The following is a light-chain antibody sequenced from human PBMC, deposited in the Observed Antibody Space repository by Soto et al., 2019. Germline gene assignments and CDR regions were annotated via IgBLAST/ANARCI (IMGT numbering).Light chain of an antibody. V-gene: IGLV7-46*01. CDR2: DTS. CDR3: LLSYSGAYVV. J-gene: IGLJ2*01. CDR1: TGAVTSGHY. Sequence: QAVVTQEPSLTVSPGATVTLTCGSSTGAVTSGHYPYWFQQKPGQAPRTLIYDTSNKHSWTPARFSGSLLGGKAALTLSGAQPEDEAEYYCLLSYSGAYVVFGGGTKLTVL.